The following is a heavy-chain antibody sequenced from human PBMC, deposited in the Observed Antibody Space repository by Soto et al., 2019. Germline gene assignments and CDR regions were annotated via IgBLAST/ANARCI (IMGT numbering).Heavy chain of an antibody. CDR2: IYYSGST. Sequence: SETLSLTCTVSGGSISSSSYYWGWIRQPPGKGLEWTGSIYYSGSTYYNPSLKSRVTISVDTSKNQFSLKLSSVTAADTAVYYCASHQLLFWFDPWGQGTLVTVSS. V-gene: IGHV4-39*01. J-gene: IGHJ5*02. CDR1: GGSISSSSYY. D-gene: IGHD2-2*01. CDR3: ASHQLLFWFDP.